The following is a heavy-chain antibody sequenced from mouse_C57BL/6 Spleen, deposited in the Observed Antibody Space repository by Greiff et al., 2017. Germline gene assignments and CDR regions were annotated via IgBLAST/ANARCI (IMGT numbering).Heavy chain of an antibody. CDR2: INPNNGGT. V-gene: IGHV1-22*01. CDR3: ERGRDDYAARGAMGY. CDR1: GYTFTDYN. D-gene: IGHD2-4*01. Sequence: EVQLQQSGPELVKPGASVKMSCKASGYTFTDYNMHWVKQSHGKSLEWIGYINPNNGGTSYNQKFKGKATLTVNKSFSTAYMELRSLTSDDSAVYYCERGRDDYAARGAMGYWGQGTSVTVSS. J-gene: IGHJ4*01.